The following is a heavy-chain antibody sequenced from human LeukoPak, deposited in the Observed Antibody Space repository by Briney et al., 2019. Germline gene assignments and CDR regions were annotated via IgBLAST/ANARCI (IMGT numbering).Heavy chain of an antibody. CDR3: ARKVSEVVGYYDFWSGYYYYYYYMDV. CDR1: GFTFSSYG. Sequence: GGSLRLSCAASGFTFSSYGMHWVRQAPGKGLEWVAVIWYDGSNKYYADSVKGRFTISRDNSKNTLYLQMNSLRAEDTAVYYCARKVSEVVGYYDFWSGYYYYYYYMDVWGKGTTVTVSS. V-gene: IGHV3-33*01. J-gene: IGHJ6*03. D-gene: IGHD3-3*01. CDR2: IWYDGSNK.